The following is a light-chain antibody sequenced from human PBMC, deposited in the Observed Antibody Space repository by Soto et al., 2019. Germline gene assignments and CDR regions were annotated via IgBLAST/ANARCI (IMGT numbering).Light chain of an antibody. CDR3: QQYNNWPPLT. CDR1: QSVSDN. V-gene: IGKV3-15*01. CDR2: GAF. J-gene: IGKJ4*01. Sequence: EIVMTQSPATLSVSPRETATLSFSATQSVSDNLAWYQQKPGQVPRILIYGAFTRATGSPARFSGSGSGTEFTLTISSLQSEDFAVYYCQQYNNWPPLTFGGGTKVEIK.